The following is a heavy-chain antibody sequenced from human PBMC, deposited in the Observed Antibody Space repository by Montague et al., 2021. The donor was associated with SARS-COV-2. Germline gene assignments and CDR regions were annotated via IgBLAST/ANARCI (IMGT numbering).Heavy chain of an antibody. CDR1: GGSINNYY. CDR2: IYYSGSVTT. J-gene: IGHJ2*01. Sequence: SETLSLTCTVSGGSINNYYWGWVRQSPGKGLEWIGHIYYSGSVTTSYXXXLKSRVSISVDTSENQFSLKLTSVTAADTAVYYCARRGGGEVFARFMYWYFDVWSRGSLVTVSS. D-gene: IGHD2-21*01. V-gene: IGHV4-59*13. CDR3: ARRGGGEVFARFMYWYFDV.